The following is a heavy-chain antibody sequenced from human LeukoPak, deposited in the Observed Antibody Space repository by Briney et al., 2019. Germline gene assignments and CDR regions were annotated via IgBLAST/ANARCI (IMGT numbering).Heavy chain of an antibody. Sequence: ASVKVSCKASGYTFTGYYMHWVRQAPGQGLEWMGWINPNSGGTNYAQKFQGRATMTRDTSISTAYMELSRLRSDDTAVYYCARVLVDGAYSSGWYLPLFDWFDPWGQGTLVTVSS. V-gene: IGHV1-2*02. J-gene: IGHJ5*02. CDR3: ARVLVDGAYSSGWYLPLFDWFDP. CDR1: GYTFTGYY. CDR2: INPNSGGT. D-gene: IGHD6-19*01.